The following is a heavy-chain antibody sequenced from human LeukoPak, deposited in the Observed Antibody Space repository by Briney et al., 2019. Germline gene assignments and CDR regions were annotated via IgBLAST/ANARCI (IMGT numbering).Heavy chain of an antibody. V-gene: IGHV1-46*01. CDR1: GYTFTSYY. J-gene: IGHJ4*02. CDR3: ARDSQVYYGSGSYRYFDY. Sequence: GASVKVSCKASGYTFTSYYMHWVRQAPGQGLEWMGIINPSGGSTSYAQKFQGRVTMTRDTSTSTVYMELSSLRSEDTAVYYCARDSQVYYGSGSYRYFDYWGQGTLVTVSS. D-gene: IGHD3-10*01. CDR2: INPSGGST.